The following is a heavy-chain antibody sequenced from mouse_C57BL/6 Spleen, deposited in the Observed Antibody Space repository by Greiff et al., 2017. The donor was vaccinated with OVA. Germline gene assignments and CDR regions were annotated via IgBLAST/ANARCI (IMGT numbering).Heavy chain of an antibody. V-gene: IGHV1-59*01. CDR1: GYTFTSYW. CDR3: ARKNYDGYDAMDY. CDR2: IDPSDSYT. D-gene: IGHD2-3*01. J-gene: IGHJ4*01. Sequence: QVQLQQPGAELVRPGTSVKLSCKASGYTFTSYWMHWVKQRPGQGLEWIGVIDPSDSYTNYNQKFKGKATLTVDTSSSTAYMQLSSLTSEDSAVYYCARKNYDGYDAMDYWGQGTSVTVSS.